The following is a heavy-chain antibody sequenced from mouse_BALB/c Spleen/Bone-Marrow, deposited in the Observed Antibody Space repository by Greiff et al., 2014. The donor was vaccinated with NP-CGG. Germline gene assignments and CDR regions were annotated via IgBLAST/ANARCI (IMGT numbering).Heavy chain of an antibody. Sequence: EVQLQESGPELVKPGSSVKMSCKTSGYSFTDYTIHWVKQSHGKSLEWIGDFNPNNGGTDYNQKFQDKATLTVDKSSRTAFMESGTLNFKVSPVYYCERARGYDYGGQGPPLTV. V-gene: IGHV1-22*01. CDR1: GYSFTDYT. CDR3: ERARGYDY. CDR2: FNPNNGGT. J-gene: IGHJ2*01. D-gene: IGHD2-2*01.